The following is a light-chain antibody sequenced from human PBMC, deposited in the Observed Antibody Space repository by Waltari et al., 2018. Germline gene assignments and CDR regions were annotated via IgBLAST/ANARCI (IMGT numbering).Light chain of an antibody. J-gene: IGLJ1*01. Sequence: QTVVTQEPSLTVSPGGTVTLTCASSTGAVTSGSFPTWFQQRPGHPPRSLFYSANNKHSWTPARFSGSLLGGKATLTLSGVQPEDEAEYYCLLFYGGAYVFGTGTKLTVL. CDR2: SAN. V-gene: IGLV7-43*01. CDR3: LLFYGGAYV. CDR1: TGAVTSGSF.